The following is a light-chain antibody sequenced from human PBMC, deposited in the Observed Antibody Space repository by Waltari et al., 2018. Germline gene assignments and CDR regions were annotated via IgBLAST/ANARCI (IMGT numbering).Light chain of an antibody. CDR1: NSYVGPYYL. V-gene: IGLV2-23*02. CDR2: EVI. Sequence: HSALTQPASLSGPPGQSITISCPGPNSYVGPYYLVSWYQHHPGEAPKLMICEVIKRPSGVSNRFSGSKSGNTAARTISGLQAEDEADYYCCSYAGSGTYVFGTGTKVTVL. CDR3: CSYAGSGTYV. J-gene: IGLJ1*01.